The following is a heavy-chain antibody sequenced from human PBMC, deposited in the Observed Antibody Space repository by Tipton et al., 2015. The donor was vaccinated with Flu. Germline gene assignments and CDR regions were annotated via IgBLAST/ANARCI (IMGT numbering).Heavy chain of an antibody. V-gene: IGHV1-2*02. Sequence: QSGAEVKKPGASVKVSCKASGYRFTDYSIHWVRQAPGQGLEWMGWIHPHNGATNSAQKFQGRVTVTRDTSIATAYMELSGLRSDDTAVYYCARQIYTSGELDYDYYYMDVWGKGTTVTVSS. J-gene: IGHJ6*03. CDR1: GYRFTDYS. D-gene: IGHD6-25*01. CDR3: ARQIYTSGELDYDYYYMDV. CDR2: IHPHNGAT.